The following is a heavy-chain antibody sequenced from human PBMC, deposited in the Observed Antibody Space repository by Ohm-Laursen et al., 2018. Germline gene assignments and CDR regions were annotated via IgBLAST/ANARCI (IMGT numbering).Heavy chain of an antibody. CDR2: MNPTAGSA. J-gene: IGHJ4*02. Sequence: SVKVSCKASGYSFTSYYILWVRQAPGQGLEWMGIMNPTAGSATYAQKFQGRVAMTRDTSTSTVYMELSSLRSEDTAVYYCARERGDGYTLDCWGQGTLVTVSS. CDR3: ARERGDGYTLDC. V-gene: IGHV1-46*01. D-gene: IGHD5-24*01. CDR1: GYSFTSYY.